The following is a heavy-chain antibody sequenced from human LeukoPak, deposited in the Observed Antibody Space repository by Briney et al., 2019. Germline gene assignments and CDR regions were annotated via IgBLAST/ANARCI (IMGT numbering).Heavy chain of an antibody. CDR3: ARVYCSSTSCAPDNWFDP. CDR2: IIPIFGTA. J-gene: IGHJ5*02. CDR1: GGTFSSYA. D-gene: IGHD2-2*01. Sequence: ASVKVSCKASGGTFSSYAISWVRQAPGQGLEWMGGIIPIFGTANCAQKFQGRVTITADESTSTAYMELSSLRSEDTAVYYCARVYCSSTSCAPDNWFDPWGQGTLVTVSS. V-gene: IGHV1-69*13.